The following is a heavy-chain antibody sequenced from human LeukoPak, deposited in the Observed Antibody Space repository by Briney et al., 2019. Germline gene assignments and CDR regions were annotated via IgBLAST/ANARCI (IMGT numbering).Heavy chain of an antibody. CDR2: IYYSGST. Sequence: PSETLSLTCTVSGGSISSSSYYWGRIRQSPGKGLEWIGSIYYSGSTYYNPSLKSRVTISVDTSKNQFSLKLSSVTAADTAVYYCARQGSSGHDYWGQGTLVTVSS. J-gene: IGHJ4*02. V-gene: IGHV4-39*01. CDR3: ARQGSSGHDY. D-gene: IGHD6-19*01. CDR1: GGSISSSSYY.